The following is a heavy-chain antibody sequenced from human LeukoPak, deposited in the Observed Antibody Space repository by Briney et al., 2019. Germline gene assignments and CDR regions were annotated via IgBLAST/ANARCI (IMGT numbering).Heavy chain of an antibody. CDR3: ASSRWLDY. D-gene: IGHD4-23*01. Sequence: GGSLRLSCAASGFTFSSYGMHWVRQAPGKGLEWVAVISYDGSNKYYADSVKGRFTISRDNSKNTLYLQMNSLRAEDTAVYYCASSRWLDYWGQGTLVTVSS. CDR2: ISYDGSNK. V-gene: IGHV3-30*03. CDR1: GFTFSSYG. J-gene: IGHJ4*02.